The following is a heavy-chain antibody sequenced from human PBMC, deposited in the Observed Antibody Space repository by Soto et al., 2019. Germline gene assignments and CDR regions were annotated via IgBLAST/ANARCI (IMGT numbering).Heavy chain of an antibody. J-gene: IGHJ4*02. D-gene: IGHD3-10*01. CDR1: GFPFITYG. CDR3: VGGQYYFDY. V-gene: IGHV3-30*03. Sequence: QVQLVESGGGVVQPGRSLRLSCAASGFPFITYGMHWVREGPGKGLEWVEVISYDGSNKYYADSVKGRFTISRDNSKNMLYLQMNSLRPEDTALYYCVGGQYYFDYRGQGTLVTVSS. CDR2: ISYDGSNK.